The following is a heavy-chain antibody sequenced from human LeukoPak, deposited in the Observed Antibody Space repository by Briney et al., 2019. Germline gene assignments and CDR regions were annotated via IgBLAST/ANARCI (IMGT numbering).Heavy chain of an antibody. V-gene: IGHV4-34*01. Sequence: SETLSLTCAVYGGSFSGYYWSWIRQPPGKGLEWIGEINHSGSTNYNPSLKSRVTISVDTSKNQFSLKLSSVTAADTAVYYCARTGGSEGLDYWGREPWSPSPQ. CDR1: GGSFSGYY. CDR3: ARTGGSEGLDY. CDR2: INHSGST. D-gene: IGHD1-26*01. J-gene: IGHJ4*02.